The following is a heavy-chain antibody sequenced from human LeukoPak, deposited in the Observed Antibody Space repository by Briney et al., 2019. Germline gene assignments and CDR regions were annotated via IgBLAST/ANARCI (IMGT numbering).Heavy chain of an antibody. CDR3: ASVDMGTGYYFDY. D-gene: IGHD5-12*01. CDR1: GYTFTSYA. CDR2: INAGNGNT. Sequence: ASVKVSCKASGYTFTSYAMHWVRQAPGQRLEWMGWINAGNGNTKYSQKFQGRVTITRDTSANTAYMELSSLRSEDTAVYYCASVDMGTGYYFDYWGQGTLVTVSS. V-gene: IGHV1-3*01. J-gene: IGHJ4*02.